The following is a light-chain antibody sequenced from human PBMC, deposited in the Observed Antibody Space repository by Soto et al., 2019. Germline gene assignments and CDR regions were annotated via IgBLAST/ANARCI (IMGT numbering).Light chain of an antibody. J-gene: IGLJ1*01. CDR1: SSNIGAGYD. CDR3: QSYDSSLRGV. V-gene: IGLV1-40*01. CDR2: GNS. Sequence: QSVLTQPPSVSGAPGQRVTISCTGSSSNIGAGYDVHWYQQLPVTAPKLLIYGNSNRPSGVPDRFSGSKSGTSASLAITGRQAEDESDYYCQSYDSSLRGVFGTGTKLTVL.